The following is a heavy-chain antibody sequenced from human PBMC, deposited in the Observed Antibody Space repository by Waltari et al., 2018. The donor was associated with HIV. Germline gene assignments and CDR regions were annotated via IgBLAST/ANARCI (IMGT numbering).Heavy chain of an antibody. CDR3: ARQIQCSGGSCHDAYFDY. J-gene: IGHJ4*02. D-gene: IGHD2-15*01. CDR1: GYSISSVSY. CDR2: IYHSGST. V-gene: IGHV4-38-2*01. Sequence: QVQLQESGPGLVKPSETLSLTCAVSGYSISSVSYWCWLRQPPGKGLEWIGRIYHSGSTYYNPSLKSRVTISVDTSKNQFSLKLSSVTAADTAVYYCARQIQCSGGSCHDAYFDYWGQGTLVTVSS.